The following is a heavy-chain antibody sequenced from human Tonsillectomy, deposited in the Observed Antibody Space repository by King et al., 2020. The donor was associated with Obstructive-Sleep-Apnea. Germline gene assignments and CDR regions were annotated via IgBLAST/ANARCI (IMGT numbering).Heavy chain of an antibody. D-gene: IGHD3-16*01. J-gene: IGHJ4*02. CDR1: GFTFSAYA. V-gene: IGHV3-30-3*01. CDR2: ISYDGTKK. Sequence: VQLVESGGGVVQPGRSLRLSCAASGFTFSAYAMHWVRQAPGKGLEWVAVISYDGTKKYYADSMKGRFSISRDNPKNPLFLQVNSLRAEDTAVYYCARETTFAPGDYWGQGTLVTVSS. CDR3: ARETTFAPGDY.